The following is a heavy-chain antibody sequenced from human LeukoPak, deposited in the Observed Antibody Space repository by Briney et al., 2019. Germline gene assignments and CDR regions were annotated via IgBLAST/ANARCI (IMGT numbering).Heavy chain of an antibody. CDR2: IIPIFGTA. CDR1: GGTFSSYA. J-gene: IGHJ5*02. Sequence: GASVKVSCKASGGTFSSYAISWVRQAPGQGLEWMGGIIPIFGTANYAQKFQGRVTITTDESTSTAYMELSSLRSEDTAVYYCARGAAAAGKGDWFDPWGQGTLVTVSS. V-gene: IGHV1-69*05. D-gene: IGHD6-13*01. CDR3: ARGAAAAGKGDWFDP.